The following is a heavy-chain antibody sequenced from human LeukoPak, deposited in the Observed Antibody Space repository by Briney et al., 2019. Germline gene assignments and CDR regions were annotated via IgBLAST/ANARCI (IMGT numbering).Heavy chain of an antibody. Sequence: SETLSLTCTVSGGSISSYYWSWIRQPPGKGLEWIGYIYYGGSTNYNPSLKSRVTISGDTSKNQFSLKLTSVTAADTAVYYCARKEWVPYYFDYWGQGTLVTVSS. CDR1: GGSISSYY. D-gene: IGHD3-3*01. CDR3: ARKEWVPYYFDY. V-gene: IGHV4-59*01. CDR2: IYYGGST. J-gene: IGHJ4*02.